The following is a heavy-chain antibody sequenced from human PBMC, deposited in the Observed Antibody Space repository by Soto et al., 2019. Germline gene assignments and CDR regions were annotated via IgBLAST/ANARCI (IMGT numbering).Heavy chain of an antibody. CDR3: AREEDYDSSGYYYVNYFDY. D-gene: IGHD3-22*01. V-gene: IGHV3-30-3*01. CDR2: ISYDGSNK. CDR1: RFTFSSYA. Sequence: ESGGGVVQPGRSLRLSCAASRFTFSSYAMHWVRQAPCKGLEWVAVISYDGSNKYYADSVKGRFTISRDNSKNTLYLQMNSLRAEDTAVYYCAREEDYDSSGYYYVNYFDYWGQGTLVTVSS. J-gene: IGHJ4*02.